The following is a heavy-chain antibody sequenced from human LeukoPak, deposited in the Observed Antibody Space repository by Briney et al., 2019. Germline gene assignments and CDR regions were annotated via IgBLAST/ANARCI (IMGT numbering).Heavy chain of an antibody. J-gene: IGHJ4*02. CDR3: ASYFVGNGGRGY. V-gene: IGHV4-30-4*01. Sequence: SQTLSLTCTVSGDSINSGNSHWTWIRQPPGKGLEWLGSVYDSWNNYYNPSLESRITMSVDASKNQYSLELSSVIAADTAVYYCASYFVGNGGRGYWGQGALVTVSS. CDR1: GDSINSGNSH. D-gene: IGHD3-10*02. CDR2: VYDSWNN.